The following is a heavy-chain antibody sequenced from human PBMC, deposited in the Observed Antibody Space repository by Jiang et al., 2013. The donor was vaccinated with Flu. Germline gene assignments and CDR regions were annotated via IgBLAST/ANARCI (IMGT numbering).Heavy chain of an antibody. Sequence: EWIGEINHSGSTNYNPSLKSRVTISVDTSKNQFSLKLSSVTAADTAVYYCARGWELVPYYFDYWGQGTLVTVSS. D-gene: IGHD1-26*01. J-gene: IGHJ4*02. CDR3: ARGWELVPYYFDY. CDR2: INHSGST. V-gene: IGHV4-34*01.